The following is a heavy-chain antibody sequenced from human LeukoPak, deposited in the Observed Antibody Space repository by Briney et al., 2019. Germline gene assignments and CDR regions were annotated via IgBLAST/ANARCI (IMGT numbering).Heavy chain of an antibody. CDR3: ARAGRGSSSWCLGNWFDP. Sequence: PSETLSLTCTVSGGSISSSSYYWGWIRQPPGKGLEWIGSIYYSGSTYYNPSLKSRVTISVDTSKNQFSLKLSSVTAADTAVYYCARAGRGSSSWCLGNWFDPWGQGTLVTVSS. D-gene: IGHD6-13*01. J-gene: IGHJ5*02. CDR1: GGSISSSSYY. CDR2: IYYSGST. V-gene: IGHV4-39*07.